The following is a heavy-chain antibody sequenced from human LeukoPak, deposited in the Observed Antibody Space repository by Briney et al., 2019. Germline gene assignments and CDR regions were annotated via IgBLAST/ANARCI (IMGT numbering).Heavy chain of an antibody. V-gene: IGHV1-18*01. CDR2: ISAYNGNT. Sequence: ASVKVSCKASGYTFTSYGISWVRQAPGQGLEWKGRISAYNGNTNYAQKLQGRVTMTTDTSTSTAYMELRSLRSDDTAVYYCAVIAVAGTGIDYWGQGTLVTVSS. D-gene: IGHD6-19*01. CDR1: GYTFTSYG. J-gene: IGHJ4*02. CDR3: AVIAVAGTGIDY.